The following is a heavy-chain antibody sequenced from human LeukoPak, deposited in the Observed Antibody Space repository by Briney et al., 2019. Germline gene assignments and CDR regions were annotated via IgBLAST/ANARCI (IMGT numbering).Heavy chain of an antibody. J-gene: IGHJ5*02. CDR1: GYTFTGYY. D-gene: IGHD2-8*01. CDR2: INPNSGGT. V-gene: IGHV1-2*02. CDR3: ARDXXCTNGVCYRLSGWFDP. Sequence: GASVKVSCKASGYTFTGYYMHWVRQAPGQGLEWMGWINPNSGGTNYAQKFQGRVTMTRDTSISTAYMELSRLRSDDTAVYYCARDXXCTNGVCYRLSGWFDPWGQGTLVTVSS.